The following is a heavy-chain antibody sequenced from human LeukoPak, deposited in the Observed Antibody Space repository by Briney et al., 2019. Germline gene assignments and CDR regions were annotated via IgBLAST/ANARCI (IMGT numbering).Heavy chain of an antibody. J-gene: IGHJ4*02. V-gene: IGHV4-34*01. Sequence: SETLSLTCAVYGGSLSGYYWSWIRQSPGKGLEWIGEINHGGSTNYNPSLKRRVTMSVDTSKNHFSLKLSSVTAADTAVYFCAREGRMSMGIEYWGQGTLVTVSS. CDR3: AREGRMSMGIEY. CDR1: GGSLSGYY. CDR2: INHGGST. D-gene: IGHD4/OR15-4a*01.